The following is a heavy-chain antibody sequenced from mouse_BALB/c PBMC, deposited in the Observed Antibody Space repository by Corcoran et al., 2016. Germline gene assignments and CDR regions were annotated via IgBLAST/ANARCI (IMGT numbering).Heavy chain of an antibody. J-gene: IGHJ1*01. CDR1: GFTFSSYG. CDR3: ARERDMDV. Sequence: VQLVESGGGVVQPGRSLRLSCAASGFTFSSYGMHWVRQAPGKGLEWVAVIGYDGSNKYYADSVKGRFTISRDNSKNTLYLQTNSLRAEDTAVDYCARERDMDVWGQGTTVTVSS. CDR2: IGYDGSNK. V-gene: IGHV5-17*01. D-gene: IGHD1-1*02.